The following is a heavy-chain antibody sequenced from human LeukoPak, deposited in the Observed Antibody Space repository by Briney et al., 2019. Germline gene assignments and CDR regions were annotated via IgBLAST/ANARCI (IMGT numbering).Heavy chain of an antibody. J-gene: IGHJ4*02. Sequence: SETLSLTCTVSGGSISGSYWNWIRQPPGKGLEWIAYIYYSGTTNYNPSLKSRVTISVDTSNNQFSLKLSSVTSADTAVYYCARGGVYSSGWFFDYWGQRAVVTVSS. CDR2: IYYSGTT. D-gene: IGHD6-19*01. CDR1: GGSISGSY. V-gene: IGHV4-59*01. CDR3: ARGGVYSSGWFFDY.